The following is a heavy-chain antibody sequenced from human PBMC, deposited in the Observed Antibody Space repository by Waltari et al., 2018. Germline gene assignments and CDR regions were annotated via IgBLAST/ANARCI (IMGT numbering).Heavy chain of an antibody. CDR1: GFTLSSYA. CDR3: AKDPRDRTTVTTYDP. V-gene: IGHV3-23*04. CDR2: ISGSGGST. D-gene: IGHD4-17*01. J-gene: IGHJ5*02. Sequence: EVQLVESGGGLVQPGGSLRRSCAASGFTLSSYAMSWVRQAPGKGLEWVSAISGSGGSTYYADSVKGRFTISRDNSKNTLYLQMNSLRAEDTAVYYCAKDPRDRTTVTTYDPWGQGTLVTVSS.